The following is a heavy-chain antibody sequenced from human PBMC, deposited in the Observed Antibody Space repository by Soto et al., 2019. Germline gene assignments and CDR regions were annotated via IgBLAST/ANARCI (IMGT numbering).Heavy chain of an antibody. CDR3: AGLGGYSYGLNGYYYYYYGMDV. CDR1: GGSFSGYY. D-gene: IGHD5-18*01. CDR2: INHSGST. J-gene: IGHJ6*02. Sequence: SETLSLTCAVYGGSFSGYYWSWIRQPPGKGLEWIGEINHSGSTNYNPSLKSRVTISVDTSKNQFSLKLSSVTAADTAVYYCAGLGGYSYGLNGYYYYYYGMDVWGQGTTVTVS. V-gene: IGHV4-34*01.